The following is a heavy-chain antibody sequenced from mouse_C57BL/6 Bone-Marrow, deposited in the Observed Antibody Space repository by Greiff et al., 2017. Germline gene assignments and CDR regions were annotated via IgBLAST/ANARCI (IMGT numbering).Heavy chain of an antibody. J-gene: IGHJ2*01. CDR2: IHPSDSDT. Sequence: QVQLKQSGAELVRPGSSVKLSCKASGYTFTSYWMHWVKQRPIQGLEWIGNIHPSDSDTHYNQKFKDKATLTVDKSSSTAYMQLSSLPSEDSAVYYCARVGNYDSNCFPYLCYWGHGTTRSCSS. D-gene: IGHD2-5*01. CDR1: GYTFTSYW. V-gene: IGHV1-52*01. CDR3: ARVGNYDSNCFPYLCY.